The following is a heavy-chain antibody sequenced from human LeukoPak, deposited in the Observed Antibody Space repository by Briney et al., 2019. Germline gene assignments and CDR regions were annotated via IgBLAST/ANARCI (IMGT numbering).Heavy chain of an antibody. CDR1: GGSIRNYY. J-gene: IGHJ4*02. CDR3: ARGRFQQQWLFDY. D-gene: IGHD6-19*01. CDR2: IYCSGST. Sequence: SETLSLTCTVSGGSIRNYYWSWIRQPPGKGLEWIGYIYCSGSTNYNPSLKSRVTISVDTSKNQFSLKLSSVTAADTAVYYCARGRFQQQWLFDYWGQGTLVTVSS. V-gene: IGHV4-59*01.